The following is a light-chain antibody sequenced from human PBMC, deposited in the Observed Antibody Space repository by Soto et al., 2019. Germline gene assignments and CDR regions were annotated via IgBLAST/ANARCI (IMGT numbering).Light chain of an antibody. V-gene: IGLV2-14*03. CDR2: DVS. CDR1: SSDVGCYNY. CDR3: SSYATSTTVL. Sequence: QSVLTQPASVSGSPGQSITISCTGTSSDVGCYNYVSWYQQHPGRAPQLMIYDVSNRPSGVSNRFSGSRSGNTASLTISGLQAEDEADYYCSSYATSTTVLFGGGTKLTVL. J-gene: IGLJ2*01.